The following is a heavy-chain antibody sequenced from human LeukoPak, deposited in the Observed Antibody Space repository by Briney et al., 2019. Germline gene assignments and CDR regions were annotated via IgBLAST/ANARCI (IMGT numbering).Heavy chain of an antibody. CDR3: ARDVFGSSSWYFDP. Sequence: PGGSLRLACAASGFTFSSYWMSWARQAPGKGMEWVANIKQDGSEKYYVDSVKGRFTISRDNAKNSLYLQMNSLRAEDTAVYYCARDVFGSSSWYFDPWGQGTLVTVSS. D-gene: IGHD6-13*01. CDR2: IKQDGSEK. CDR1: GFTFSSYW. V-gene: IGHV3-7*01. J-gene: IGHJ5*02.